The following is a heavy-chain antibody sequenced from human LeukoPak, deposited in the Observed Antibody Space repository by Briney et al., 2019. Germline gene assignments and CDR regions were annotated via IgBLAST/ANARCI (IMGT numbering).Heavy chain of an antibody. V-gene: IGHV3-13*01. J-gene: IGHJ4*02. CDR3: EWGGNSYCSGGSCYMCAY. Sequence: PGGSLRLSRAASGFTLRRYYKYWVRQATGKGLEWVSAIGTAGDTYYPGSVKGRFTISRENAKNSLYLQMNSLQAGDAAMYYCEWGGNSYCSGGSCYMCAYWGQGTLVTVSS. CDR2: IGTAGDT. D-gene: IGHD2-15*01. CDR1: GFTLRRYY.